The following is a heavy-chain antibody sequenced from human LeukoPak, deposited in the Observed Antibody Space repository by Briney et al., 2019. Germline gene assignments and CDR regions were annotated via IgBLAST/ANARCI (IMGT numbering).Heavy chain of an antibody. Sequence: AGSLRLSCAASGFTFSSYEMNWVRQAPGKGLEWVSYISSSGSTIYYADSVKGRFTISRDNAKNSLYLQMNSLRAEDTAVYYCARDYYGSGNFPSYYFDYWGQGTLVTVSS. CDR1: GFTFSSYE. CDR2: ISSSGSTI. D-gene: IGHD3-10*01. V-gene: IGHV3-48*03. J-gene: IGHJ4*02. CDR3: ARDYYGSGNFPSYYFDY.